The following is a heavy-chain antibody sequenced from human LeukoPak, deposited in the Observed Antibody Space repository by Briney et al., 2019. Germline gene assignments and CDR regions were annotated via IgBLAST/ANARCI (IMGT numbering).Heavy chain of an antibody. Sequence: GGSLRLSCAASGFTFSSYWMYWVRQAPGKGLVWVSRINSDGSSTNYADSVKGRLTISRDNAKNTLYLQMNSLRAEDTAVYYCARVRYAGTLFDYWGQGTLVTVSS. CDR2: INSDGSST. CDR3: ARVRYAGTLFDY. D-gene: IGHD3-10*01. J-gene: IGHJ4*02. CDR1: GFTFSSYW. V-gene: IGHV3-74*01.